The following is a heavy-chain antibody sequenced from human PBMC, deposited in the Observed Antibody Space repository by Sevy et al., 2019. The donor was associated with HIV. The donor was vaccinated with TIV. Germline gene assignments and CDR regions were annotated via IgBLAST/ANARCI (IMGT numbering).Heavy chain of an antibody. CDR1: GFLFSSYD. V-gene: IGHV3-48*03. CDR2: IGNSGSTT. D-gene: IGHD4-17*01. J-gene: IGHJ4*02. CDR3: ARDLPPSATTVAHFDC. Sequence: GGSLRLSCAASGFLFSSYDMNWVRQAPGKGLEWVSYIGNSGSTTQYSDSVRGRFTISRDDAKRSLYLQMNSLRAEDTAVYYCARDLPPSATTVAHFDCWGQGTLVTVSS.